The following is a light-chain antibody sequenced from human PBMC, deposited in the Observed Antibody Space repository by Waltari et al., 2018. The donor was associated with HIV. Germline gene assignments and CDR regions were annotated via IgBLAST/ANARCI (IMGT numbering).Light chain of an antibody. CDR3: AAWDDSLNGHVL. V-gene: IGLV1-44*01. CDR1: SSKLGSNP. CDR2: NNN. Sequence: QSVLTQPPSASGTPGQRVTFSCSGSSSKLGSNPLDCYQKLPGTAPRLLIYNNNQRPSGVPDRFSGSKSGTSASLAISGLQSEDEADYYCAAWDDSLNGHVLFGGGTKLTVL. J-gene: IGLJ2*01.